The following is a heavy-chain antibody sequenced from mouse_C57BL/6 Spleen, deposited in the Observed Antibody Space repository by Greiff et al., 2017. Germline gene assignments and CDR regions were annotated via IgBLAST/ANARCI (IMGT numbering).Heavy chain of an antibody. CDR1: GYSITSGYY. D-gene: IGHD4-1*01. V-gene: IGHV3-6*01. CDR3: AREEITGSFAY. CDR2: ISYDGSN. J-gene: IGHJ3*01. Sequence: DVQLVESGPGLVKPSQSLSLTCSVTGYSITSGYYWNWIRQFPGNKLEWMGYISYDGSNNYNPSLKNRISITRDTSKNQFFLKLNSVTTEDTATYYCAREEITGSFAYWGQGTLVTVSA.